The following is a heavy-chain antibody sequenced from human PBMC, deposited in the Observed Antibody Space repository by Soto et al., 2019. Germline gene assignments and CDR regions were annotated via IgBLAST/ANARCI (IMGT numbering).Heavy chain of an antibody. V-gene: IGHV4-31*03. D-gene: IGHD3-22*01. CDR2: IYYSGST. CDR1: GGSISSGGYY. CDR3: ARLWYDSSGYYPYYFDY. Sequence: SETLSLTCTVSGGSISSGGYYWSWIRQHPGKGLEWIGYIYYSGSTYYNPSLKSRVTISVDTSKNQFSLKLSSVTAADTAVYYCARLWYDSSGYYPYYFDYWGQGTLVTVSS. J-gene: IGHJ4*02.